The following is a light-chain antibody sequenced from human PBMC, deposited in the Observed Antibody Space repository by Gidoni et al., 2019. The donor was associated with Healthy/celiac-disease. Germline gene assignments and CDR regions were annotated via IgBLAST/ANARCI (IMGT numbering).Light chain of an antibody. CDR3: AAWDDSLNGWV. Sequence: HSVLPQPPSPSGTPGQRVTISCSGSSSNIGSNTVNWYQQLPGTAPKLLIYSNNQRPSGVPDRFSGSKSGTSASLAISGLQSEDEADYYCAAWDDSLNGWVFGGGTKLTVL. V-gene: IGLV1-44*01. CDR1: SSNIGSNT. J-gene: IGLJ3*02. CDR2: SNN.